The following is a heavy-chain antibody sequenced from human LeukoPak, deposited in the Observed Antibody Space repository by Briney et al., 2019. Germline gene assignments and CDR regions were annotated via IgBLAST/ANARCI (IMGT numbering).Heavy chain of an antibody. D-gene: IGHD3-3*01. V-gene: IGHV4-59*01. CDR2: IYYSGST. CDR1: GGSFSSYY. CDR3: ARHAIFGVVMYYYYMDV. J-gene: IGHJ6*03. Sequence: SETLSLTCTVSGGSFSSYYWSWIRQPPGKGLEWIGYIYYSGSTNYNPSLKSRVTISLDTSKNQFSLKLSSVTAADTAVYYCARHAIFGVVMYYYYMDVWGKGTTVTVSS.